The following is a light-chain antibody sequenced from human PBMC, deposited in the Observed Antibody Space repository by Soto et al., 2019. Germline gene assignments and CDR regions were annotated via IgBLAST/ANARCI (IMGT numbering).Light chain of an antibody. V-gene: IGKV3-20*01. CDR1: QSVRSSY. CDR3: QQYGSSPAT. Sequence: EIVFTQSPGTFSLSPGERTPLSCRASQSVRSSYLAWYQQKPGQAPRLLIYGASSRATGIPDRFSGSGSGTDFTLTISRLEPEDFAVYYCQQYGSSPATFGQGTKVDIK. J-gene: IGKJ1*01. CDR2: GAS.